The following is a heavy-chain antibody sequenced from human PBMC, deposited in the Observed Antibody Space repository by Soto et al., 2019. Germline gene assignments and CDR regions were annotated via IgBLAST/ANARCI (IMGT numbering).Heavy chain of an antibody. CDR3: ASGEYQLPLYYYYGMDV. CDR1: GFTFSSYW. D-gene: IGHD2-2*01. CDR2: INSDGSST. V-gene: IGHV3-74*01. Sequence: PGGSLRLSCAASGFTFSSYWIHWVRQAPGKGLVWVSRINSDGSSTSYADSVKGRFTISRDNAKNTLYLQMNSLRAEDTAVYYCASGEYQLPLYYYYGMDVWGQGTTVTVSS. J-gene: IGHJ6*02.